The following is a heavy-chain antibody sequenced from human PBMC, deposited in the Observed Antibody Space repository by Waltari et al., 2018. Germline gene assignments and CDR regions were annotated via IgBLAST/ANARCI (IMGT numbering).Heavy chain of an antibody. D-gene: IGHD4-17*01. J-gene: IGHJ4*02. CDR1: GYSISSGYY. CDR3: ARVPSNYGDHVLFDY. V-gene: IGHV4-38-2*02. Sequence: QVQLQESCPGLVRPSETLALTCTVSGYSISSGYYWCWIRHPPGKGLECIGTIYHRVTTHYGPSLKGRVTMSVDTYKNQFSLKLSSVTAADTAVYYCARVPSNYGDHVLFDYWGQGTLVTVSS. CDR2: IYHRVTT.